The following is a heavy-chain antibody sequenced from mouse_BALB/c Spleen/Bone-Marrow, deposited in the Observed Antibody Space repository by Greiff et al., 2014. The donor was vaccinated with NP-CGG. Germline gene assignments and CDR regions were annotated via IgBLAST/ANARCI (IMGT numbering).Heavy chain of an antibody. CDR2: ISSGGSYT. D-gene: IGHD1-2*01. CDR3: ARQAVLRPPFDY. CDR1: GFTFSSYA. V-gene: IGHV5-9-3*01. Sequence: EVQGVESGGGLVKPGGSLKLSCAASGFTFSSYAMSWVRQTPEKRLEWVATISSGGSYTYYPDSVKGRFTISRDNAKNTLYLQMSSLRSEDTAMYYCARQAVLRPPFDYWRHGSTLPFPS. J-gene: IGHJ2*01.